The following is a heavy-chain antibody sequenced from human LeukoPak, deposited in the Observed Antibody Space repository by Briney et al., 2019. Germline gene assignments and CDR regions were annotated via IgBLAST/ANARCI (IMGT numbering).Heavy chain of an antibody. CDR1: GGSIRSYY. D-gene: IGHD6-13*01. CDR3: ARELSIAPYYFDY. V-gene: IGHV4-59*01. Sequence: SETLSLTCTASGGSIRSYYWSWIRQPPGKGLEWIGYIYYTGSTNYNPSLKSRVTMSVDTSKNQFSLKLSSVTAADTAVYYCARELSIAPYYFDYWGQGTLVTVSS. J-gene: IGHJ4*02. CDR2: IYYTGST.